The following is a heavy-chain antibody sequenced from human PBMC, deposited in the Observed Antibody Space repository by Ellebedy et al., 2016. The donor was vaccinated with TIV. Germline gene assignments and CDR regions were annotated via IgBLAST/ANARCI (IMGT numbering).Heavy chain of an antibody. J-gene: IGHJ6*02. V-gene: IGHV1-8*01. CDR3: ARAKYSSSWYREYYYYGMDV. D-gene: IGHD6-13*01. CDR1: GYTFTSYD. CDR2: MNPNSGNT. Sequence: ASVKVSXKASGYTFTSYDINWVRQATGQGLEWMEWMNPNSGNTGYAQKFQGRVTMTRNTSISTAYMELSSLRSEDTAVYYCARAKYSSSWYREYYYYGMDVWGQGTTVTVSS.